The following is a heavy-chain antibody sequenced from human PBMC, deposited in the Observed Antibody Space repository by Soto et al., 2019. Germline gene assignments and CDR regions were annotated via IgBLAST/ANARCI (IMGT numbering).Heavy chain of an antibody. D-gene: IGHD6-19*01. CDR1: RYTFTIYG. V-gene: IGHV1-18*01. J-gene: IGHJ4*02. CDR3: AREGSSGLYYFDY. Sequence: ASVQVSCKASRYTFTIYGIIWVRQAPGQGLEWMGWISPCDGSTSYAQKFQGRVTMTRDTSTSTVYMELSSLRSEDTAVYYCAREGSSGLYYFDYWGQGTLVTVSS. CDR2: ISPCDGST.